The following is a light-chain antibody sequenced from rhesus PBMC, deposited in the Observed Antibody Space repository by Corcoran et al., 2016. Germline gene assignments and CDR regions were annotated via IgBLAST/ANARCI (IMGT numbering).Light chain of an antibody. CDR2: EAT. V-gene: IGKV1-25*01. Sequence: DIQMTQSPSSLSASVGDRVTITCRASQGITNDLAWYQQKPGETPKLLNYEATRLQSGLPSRFSGSGSGTYFTLTISSLQSEDFATYYCQHYYSTPLTFGGGTKVEIK. CDR1: QGITND. J-gene: IGKJ4*01. CDR3: QHYYSTPLT.